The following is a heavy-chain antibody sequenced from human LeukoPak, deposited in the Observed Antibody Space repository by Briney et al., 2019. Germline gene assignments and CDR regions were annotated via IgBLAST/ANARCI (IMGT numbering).Heavy chain of an antibody. CDR1: GGSISSYY. D-gene: IGHD3-10*01. Sequence: SETLSLTCKVSGGSISSYYWSWIRQPPGKGLEWIGNMYYSGITNYNPSLKSRVTILVDTSKNHFSLHLSSATAADTAVYYCARSGFGSGVSFDLWGQGTLVTVSS. V-gene: IGHV4-59*01. CDR2: MYYSGIT. J-gene: IGHJ5*02. CDR3: ARSGFGSGVSFDL.